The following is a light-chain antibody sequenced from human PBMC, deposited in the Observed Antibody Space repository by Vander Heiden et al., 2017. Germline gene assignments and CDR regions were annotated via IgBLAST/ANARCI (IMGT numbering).Light chain of an antibody. J-gene: IGKJ1*01. CDR2: YAS. CDR1: QRVGRD. Sequence: IVMTQSPATLSVSPGETATLSCRASQRVGRDLAWYQQKPGQPTRLLIYYASTRATGIPARFSGSGSGTEFTLTISSLQSEDFAVYYCQQYNYWWTFGQGTKVEIK. CDR3: QQYNYWWT. V-gene: IGKV3-15*01.